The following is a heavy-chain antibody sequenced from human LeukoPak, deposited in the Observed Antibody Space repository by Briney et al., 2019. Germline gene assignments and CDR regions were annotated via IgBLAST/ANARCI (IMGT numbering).Heavy chain of an antibody. CDR3: AREGAFDFDY. CDR1: GFTFSSYS. J-gene: IGHJ4*02. Sequence: PGGSLRLSCAASGFTFSSYSMNWVRQAPGKGLEWVSYIGSSSSTIYYADSVKGRFTISRDNAKNSLYLQMNSLRAEDTAVYYCAREGAFDFDYWGQGTLVTVSS. V-gene: IGHV3-48*01. CDR2: IGSSSSTI.